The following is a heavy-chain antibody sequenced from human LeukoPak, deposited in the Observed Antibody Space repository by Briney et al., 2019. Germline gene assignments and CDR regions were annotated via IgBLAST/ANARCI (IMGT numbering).Heavy chain of an antibody. Sequence: ASVTVSCKASVYTFTNHGFTWVRQAPGQGLEWMGWISAYSDNTNYAQNLQGRVTMTTDTSTSTAYMELRSLRSDDTAVYYCARDRGGKDFDYWGQGTLVTVSS. CDR1: VYTFTNHG. CDR2: ISAYSDNT. V-gene: IGHV1-18*01. D-gene: IGHD3-16*01. CDR3: ARDRGGKDFDY. J-gene: IGHJ4*02.